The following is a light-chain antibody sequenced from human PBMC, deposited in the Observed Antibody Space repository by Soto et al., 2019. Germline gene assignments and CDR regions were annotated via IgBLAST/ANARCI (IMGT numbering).Light chain of an antibody. Sequence: DIQMTQSPSTLSASVGDRVTNTCRASQRINSDLAWYQQKPGRVPKLLIYQASRLGSGVPSRFSGDGSGTEFTLTISSLQPEDFATYYCQQYTKGATFGGGTKVDIK. J-gene: IGKJ4*01. V-gene: IGKV1-5*03. CDR2: QAS. CDR3: QQYTKGAT. CDR1: QRINSD.